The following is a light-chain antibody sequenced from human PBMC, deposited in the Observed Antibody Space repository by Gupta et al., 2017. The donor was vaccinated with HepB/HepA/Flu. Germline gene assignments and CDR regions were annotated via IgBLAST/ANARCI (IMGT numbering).Light chain of an antibody. Sequence: DIQLTQSPSFLSASVRDRVTITCRASQGISTYLAWYQQEPGKAPKLLIYAASTLQSGVPSRFSGSGSGTEFTLTISSLQPEDFATYYYQHLQSYPPITFGQGTRLEIK. J-gene: IGKJ5*01. V-gene: IGKV1-9*01. CDR2: AAS. CDR1: QGISTY. CDR3: QHLQSYPPIT.